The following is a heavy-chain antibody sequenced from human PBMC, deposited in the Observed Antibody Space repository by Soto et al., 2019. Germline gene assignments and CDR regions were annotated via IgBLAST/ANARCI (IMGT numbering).Heavy chain of an antibody. D-gene: IGHD3-9*01. J-gene: IGHJ6*02. Sequence: EVQLVESGGGLVQPGGSLRLSCAASGFTFSSYEMNWVRQAPGKGLEWVSYISSSGSTIYYADSVKGRFTISRDNGKNSLYLQMNSLRAEDTAVYYCAREGKGSEDYDIGMDVWGQGTTVTVSS. CDR2: ISSSGSTI. CDR1: GFTFSSYE. V-gene: IGHV3-48*03. CDR3: AREGKGSEDYDIGMDV.